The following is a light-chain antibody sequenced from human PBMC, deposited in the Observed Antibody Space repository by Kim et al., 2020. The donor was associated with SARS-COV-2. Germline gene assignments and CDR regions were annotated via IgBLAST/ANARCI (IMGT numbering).Light chain of an antibody. CDR1: QSVFYPSNNKNY. J-gene: IGKJ4*01. CDR2: WAS. CDR3: QQYYSPLGLT. Sequence: DIVMTQSPDSLAVSLGERATINCKSSQSVFYPSNNKNYLAWYQQKPGQPPKLLIYWASTRESGVPDRFSGSGSGTDFTLTISSLQAEDVAVYYCQQYYSPLGLTFGGGTKVDIK. V-gene: IGKV4-1*01.